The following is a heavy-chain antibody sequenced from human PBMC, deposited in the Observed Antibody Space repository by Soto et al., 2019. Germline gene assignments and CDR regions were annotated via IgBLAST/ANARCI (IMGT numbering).Heavy chain of an antibody. V-gene: IGHV1-3*01. D-gene: IGHD3-22*01. CDR2: INAGNGNT. CDR1: GYTFTSYG. J-gene: IGHJ6*01. CDR3: ARDPNDSSAYYNQYYYGMEV. Sequence: ASVKVSCKASGYTFTSYGIHWVRQAPGQGLEWTGWINAGNGNTKYSEKFQGRVTITRDTSASTAYLELSSLRSEDTAVYYCARDPNDSSAYYNQYYYGMEVLGQGTTVNVSS.